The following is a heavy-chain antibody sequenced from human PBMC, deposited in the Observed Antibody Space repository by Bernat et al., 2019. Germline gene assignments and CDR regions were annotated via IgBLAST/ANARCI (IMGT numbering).Heavy chain of an antibody. D-gene: IGHD3-9*01. J-gene: IGHJ4*02. CDR2: ISYDGSNK. Sequence: QVQLVESGGGVVQPGRSLRLSCAASGLTFSSYAMHWVRQAPGKGLEWVAVISYDGSNKYYADSVKGRFTISRDNSKNTLYLQMNSLRAEDTAVYYCASLADWFGIAGNVDYWGQGTLVTVSS. CDR1: GLTFSSYA. V-gene: IGHV3-30*01. CDR3: ASLADWFGIAGNVDY.